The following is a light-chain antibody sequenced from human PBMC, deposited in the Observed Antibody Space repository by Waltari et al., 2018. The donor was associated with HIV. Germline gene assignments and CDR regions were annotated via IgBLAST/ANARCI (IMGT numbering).Light chain of an antibody. CDR3: SSYTSSSTLEGV. CDR2: DVS. Sequence: QSALTQPASVSGSPGQSITISCTGTSSDVGGSNSVSWYQQHPGKAPKLMIYDVSNRPSGVSNRFSGSKSGNTASLTISGLQAEDEADYYCSSYTSSSTLEGVFGTGTKVTVL. V-gene: IGLV2-14*01. CDR1: SSDVGGSNS. J-gene: IGLJ1*01.